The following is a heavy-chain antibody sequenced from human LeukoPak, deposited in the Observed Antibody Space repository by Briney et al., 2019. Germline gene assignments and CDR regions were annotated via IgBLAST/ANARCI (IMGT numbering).Heavy chain of an antibody. D-gene: IGHD1-26*01. Sequence: GGSLRLSCAASGFTFSSYALSWVRQAPGKGLEWVSGITDSGTGTYYADSVKGRFTISRDNSKNTLYLQMNSLRAEDTAVYYCARTAMGKVGAKTFGYFDYWGQGTLVTVSS. CDR1: GFTFSSYA. CDR3: ARTAMGKVGAKTFGYFDY. J-gene: IGHJ4*02. CDR2: ITDSGTGT. V-gene: IGHV3-23*01.